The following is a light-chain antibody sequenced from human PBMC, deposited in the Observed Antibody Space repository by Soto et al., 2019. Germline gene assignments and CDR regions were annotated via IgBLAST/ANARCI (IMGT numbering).Light chain of an antibody. CDR3: CLYLGGTSV. V-gene: IGLV2-23*01. Sequence: QSVLTQPASVSGSPGQSITISCSGVSGDVGNYNLVSWYQQYPGKAPALLIYEDDKRPAGVSNRFSGSKSDSTASLTISGLQAEDEADYYCCLYLGGTSVFGGGTQLPVL. CDR2: EDD. CDR1: SGDVGNYNL. J-gene: IGLJ7*01.